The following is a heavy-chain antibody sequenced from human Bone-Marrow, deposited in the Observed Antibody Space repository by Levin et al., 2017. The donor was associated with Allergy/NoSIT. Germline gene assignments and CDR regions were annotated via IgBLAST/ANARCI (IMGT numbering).Heavy chain of an antibody. Sequence: GGSLRLSCRASGFAFSAYVMHWVRLAPGRGLEWLALLSPDGTNEYYGDSVKGRFTISRDNSRNTLFLQMTSLRADDTALYYCARDLSGNYYSFNFDWWGQGTQVTVSS. D-gene: IGHD1-26*01. CDR2: LSPDGTNE. CDR1: GFAFSAYV. J-gene: IGHJ4*02. CDR3: ARDLSGNYYSFNFDW. V-gene: IGHV3-30*04.